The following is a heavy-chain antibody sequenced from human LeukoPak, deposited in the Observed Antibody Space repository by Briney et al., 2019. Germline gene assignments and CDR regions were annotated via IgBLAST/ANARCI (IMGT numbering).Heavy chain of an antibody. J-gene: IGHJ4*02. CDR3: ARVYSSGWSRDFDY. Sequence: GGSLRLSCAASGFTFSSYEMNWVRQAPGKGLEWVSYISSSGSTIYYADSVKGQFTISRDNAKNSLYLQMNSLRAENTAVYYCARVYSSGWSRDFDYWGQGTLVTVSS. D-gene: IGHD6-19*01. CDR1: GFTFSSYE. V-gene: IGHV3-48*03. CDR2: ISSSGSTI.